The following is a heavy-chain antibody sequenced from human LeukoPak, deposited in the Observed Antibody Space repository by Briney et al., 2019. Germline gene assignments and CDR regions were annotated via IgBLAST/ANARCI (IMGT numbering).Heavy chain of an antibody. CDR1: GFTFSSYA. D-gene: IGHD4-11*01. Sequence: PGGSLRLSCAASGFTFSSYAMHWVRQAPGKGLEWVAVISYDGSNKYYADSVKGRFTISRDNSKNTLYLQINSLRAEDTAVYYCAKELMTTVTTGLDYWGQGTLVTVSS. V-gene: IGHV3-30-3*01. CDR3: AKELMTTVTTGLDY. J-gene: IGHJ4*02. CDR2: ISYDGSNK.